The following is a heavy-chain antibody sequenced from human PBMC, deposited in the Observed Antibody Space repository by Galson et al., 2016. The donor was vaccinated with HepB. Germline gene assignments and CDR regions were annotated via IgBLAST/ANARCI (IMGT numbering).Heavy chain of an antibody. J-gene: IGHJ4*02. CDR3: TIGSGDYTNYVPIDY. CDR1: GFNFDDYA. V-gene: IGHV3-49*03. CDR2: IGSRPYGATT. Sequence: SLRLSCAASGFNFDDYAMSWIRQAPGKGLHWVGFIGSRPYGATTEYAAPVLGRFTISKDDSKSIVYLQMNDLKTEDTGVYYCTIGSGDYTNYVPIDYWGQGTLVTVSS. D-gene: IGHD4-11*01.